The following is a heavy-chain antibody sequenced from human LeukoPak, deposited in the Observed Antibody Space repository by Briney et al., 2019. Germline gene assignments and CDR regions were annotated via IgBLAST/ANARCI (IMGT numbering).Heavy chain of an antibody. J-gene: IGHJ4*02. CDR3: ARDGENHYYDY. D-gene: IGHD7-27*01. Sequence: GGSLRLSCAASGFTVSSNHMSWVRQAPGKGLEWVSIIYSGGTIYYADSVKSRFTISRDNSKNTVYLEMNSLRAEDTAVYYCARDGENHYYDYWGQGTLVTVST. CDR2: IYSGGTI. CDR1: GFTVSSNH. V-gene: IGHV3-66*01.